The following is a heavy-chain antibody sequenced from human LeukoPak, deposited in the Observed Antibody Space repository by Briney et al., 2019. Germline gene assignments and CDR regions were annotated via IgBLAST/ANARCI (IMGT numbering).Heavy chain of an antibody. D-gene: IGHD1-26*01. CDR2: ISGSGGSR. CDR1: GFTFSTYG. V-gene: IGHV3-23*01. J-gene: IGHJ4*02. Sequence: GGSLRLSCAASGFTFSTYGMSWVRQAPGKGLEWVSGISGSGGSRFYTDSVKGRFTISRDNSKNTLYLQMNSLRAEDTAVYYCAKLREWELPDLFDYWGQGTLVTVSS. CDR3: AKLREWELPDLFDY.